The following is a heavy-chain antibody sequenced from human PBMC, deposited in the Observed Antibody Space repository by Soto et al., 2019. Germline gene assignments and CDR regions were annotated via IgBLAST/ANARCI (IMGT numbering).Heavy chain of an antibody. Sequence: EVQLLESGGGLVQPGGSLRLSCAASGFTFGSYAMTWVRQAPGKGLEWVSSISGSGGSTYYADSVKGRFTVSRDNSKNTPYPEMNSLRAEDTAVYYCAKRECSGGRCYSNDYWGQGTLVTVSS. V-gene: IGHV3-23*01. CDR3: AKRECSGGRCYSNDY. D-gene: IGHD2-15*01. J-gene: IGHJ4*02. CDR2: ISGSGGST. CDR1: GFTFGSYA.